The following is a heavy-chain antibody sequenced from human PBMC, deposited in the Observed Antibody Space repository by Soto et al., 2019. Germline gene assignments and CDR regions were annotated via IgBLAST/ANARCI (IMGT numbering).Heavy chain of an antibody. J-gene: IGHJ6*02. V-gene: IGHV4-31*03. CDR1: GGSISSGGYY. CDR3: ARGSYYYDSSGYYYYYYGMDV. CDR2: IYYSGST. D-gene: IGHD3-22*01. Sequence: QVQLQESGPGLVKPSQTLSLTCTVSGGSISSGGYYWSWIRQHPGKGLEWIGYIYYSGSTYYNPSRKSRVTISVDTSKIQFSLKLSSVTAADTAVYYCARGSYYYDSSGYYYYYYGMDVWGQGTTVTVSS.